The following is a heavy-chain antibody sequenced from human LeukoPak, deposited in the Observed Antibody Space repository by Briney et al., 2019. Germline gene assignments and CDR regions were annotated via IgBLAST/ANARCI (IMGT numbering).Heavy chain of an antibody. CDR1: GYTFTGYY. CDR3: ARDGDYGSGSPNFDY. CDR2: INPNSGGT. J-gene: IGHJ4*02. Sequence: GASVKVSCKASGYTFTGYYMHWVRQAPGQGLEWMGWINPNSGGTNYAQKFQGRVTMTRDTSISTAYMELSRLRSDDTAVYYCARDGDYGSGSPNFDYLGQGTLVTVSS. V-gene: IGHV1-2*02. D-gene: IGHD3-10*01.